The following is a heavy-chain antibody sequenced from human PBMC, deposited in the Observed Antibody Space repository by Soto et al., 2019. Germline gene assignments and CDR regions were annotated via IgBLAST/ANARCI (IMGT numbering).Heavy chain of an antibody. CDR3: ARVGYYDSRQSNWFDP. D-gene: IGHD3-22*01. Sequence: GPSVKVSCKASGGTFSSYAISWVRQAPGQGLEWMGGIIPIFGTANYAQKFQGRVTITADESTSTAYMELSSLRSEDTAVYYCARVGYYDSRQSNWFDPWGQGTLVTVSS. CDR1: GGTFSSYA. J-gene: IGHJ5*02. CDR2: IIPIFGTA. V-gene: IGHV1-69*13.